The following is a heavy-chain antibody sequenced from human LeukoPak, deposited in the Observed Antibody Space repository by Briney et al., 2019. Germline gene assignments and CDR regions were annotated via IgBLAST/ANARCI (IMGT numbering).Heavy chain of an antibody. V-gene: IGHV2-5*02. CDR3: AHRDGGYFDY. CDR1: GFSLTTSEVA. D-gene: IGHD2-15*01. Sequence: SGRTLVNPTQTLTLTCTFSGFSLTTSEVAVGWIRQPPGKALEWLALIYGAGEIHYSPSLNNGLTITKDTSKTQVVLTMTNMDPVDTATYYCAHRDGGYFDYWGQGTLVTVSS. J-gene: IGHJ4*02. CDR2: IYGAGEI.